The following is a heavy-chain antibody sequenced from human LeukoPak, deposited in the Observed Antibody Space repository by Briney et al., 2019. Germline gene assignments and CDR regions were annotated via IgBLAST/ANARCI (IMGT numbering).Heavy chain of an antibody. V-gene: IGHV1-69*04. CDR1: GGTFSSYA. CDR3: ARSDYYDSSGYYVGY. CDR2: IIPILGIA. D-gene: IGHD3-22*01. Sequence: GASVKVSCKASGGTFSSYAISWVRQAPGQGLEWMGRIIPILGIANYAQKFQGRVTITADKSTSTAYMELSSLRSEDTAVYYCARSDYYDSSGYYVGYWGQGTLANGSS. J-gene: IGHJ4*02.